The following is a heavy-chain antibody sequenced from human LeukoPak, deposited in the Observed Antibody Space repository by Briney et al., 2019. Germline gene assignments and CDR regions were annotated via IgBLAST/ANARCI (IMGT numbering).Heavy chain of an antibody. V-gene: IGHV3-30*03. D-gene: IGHD6-19*01. Sequence: GGSLRLSCAASGFSFSTYGMHWVRQAPGKGLEWVAVISYDGNNKYYADSVKGRFSISRDNSKSTLYLQMNSLRAEDTAVYYCGGGWYFFDCWGQGTLVTVSS. J-gene: IGHJ4*01. CDR1: GFSFSTYG. CDR2: ISYDGNNK. CDR3: GGGWYFFDC.